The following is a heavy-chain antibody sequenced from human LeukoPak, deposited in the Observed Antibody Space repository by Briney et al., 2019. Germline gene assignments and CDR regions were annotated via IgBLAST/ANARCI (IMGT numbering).Heavy chain of an antibody. V-gene: IGHV3-23*01. D-gene: IGHD4-23*01. J-gene: IGHJ6*02. CDR3: AKDGGGAGPLVYYYGMDV. CDR2: ISGSGGDT. CDR1: GFTFSNYA. Sequence: GGSLRLSCAASGFTFSNYAMSWVRQAPGKGLEWVSAISGSGGDTYYADSVKGRFTVSRDNSGNTLYLQMNSLRVEDTAVYYCAKDGGGAGPLVYYYGMDVWGQGTTVTVSS.